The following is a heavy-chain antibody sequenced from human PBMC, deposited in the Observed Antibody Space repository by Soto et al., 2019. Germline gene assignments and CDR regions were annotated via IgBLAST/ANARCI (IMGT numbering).Heavy chain of an antibody. Sequence: WGSLRFSCAASGFTFSRYWMNWVRQAPGKGLEWVANIKQDGTEKNYVDSVKGRFTISRDNAKNSLYLQMDSLRAEDTAVYFCARGDTPMITGMDSFDIWGQGTLVTVPS. CDR2: IKQDGTEK. D-gene: IGHD5-18*01. CDR3: ARGDTPMITGMDSFDI. CDR1: GFTFSRYW. V-gene: IGHV3-7*01. J-gene: IGHJ3*02.